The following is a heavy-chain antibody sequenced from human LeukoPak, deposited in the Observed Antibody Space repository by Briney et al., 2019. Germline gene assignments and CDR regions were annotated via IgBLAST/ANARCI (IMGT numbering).Heavy chain of an antibody. CDR3: VTDIRSGWRNY. J-gene: IGHJ4*02. CDR1: GYTLTESS. V-gene: IGHV1-24*01. Sequence: GASVRVSCKVSGYTLTESSEHWVRQPPGKGLEWMGGFDPEDGEAIYAPKIQGRVTMTEDTSTDTAYLELRSLRSDDTAVYYCVTDIRSGWRNYWGQGTLITVSS. CDR2: FDPEDGEA. D-gene: IGHD6-19*01.